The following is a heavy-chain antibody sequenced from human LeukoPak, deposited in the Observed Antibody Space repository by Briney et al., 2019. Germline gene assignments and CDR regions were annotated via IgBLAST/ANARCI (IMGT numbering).Heavy chain of an antibody. D-gene: IGHD6-13*01. CDR2: IYYSGST. Sequence: RSETLSLTCTVSGGSISSYYWSWIRQPPGKGLEWIGYIYYSGSTNYNPSLKSRVTVSVDTSKNQFSLKLSSVTAADTAVYYCAASKRSSGYSSSWYIPPADYWGQGTLVTASS. CDR1: GGSISSYY. CDR3: AASKRSSGYSSSWYIPPADY. V-gene: IGHV4-59*08. J-gene: IGHJ4*02.